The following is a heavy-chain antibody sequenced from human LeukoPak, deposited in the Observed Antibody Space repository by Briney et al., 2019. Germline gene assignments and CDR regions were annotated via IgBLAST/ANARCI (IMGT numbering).Heavy chain of an antibody. V-gene: IGHV3-7*01. Sequence: PGGSLRLSCAASRSTFSNDWMSWVRQAPGKGLEWVGNINQHGSETYYGDSLKGRFTISRDNSKNTLYLHMNRLRAEDTAVYYCAKLTGYCSGGSCYPIDYWGQGTLVTVSS. J-gene: IGHJ4*02. CDR3: AKLTGYCSGGSCYPIDY. D-gene: IGHD2-15*01. CDR2: INQHGSET. CDR1: RSTFSNDW.